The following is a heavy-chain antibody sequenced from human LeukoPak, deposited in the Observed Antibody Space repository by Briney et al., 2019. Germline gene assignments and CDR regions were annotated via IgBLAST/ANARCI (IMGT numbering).Heavy chain of an antibody. Sequence: SETLSLTCTVSGGSISSSSYYWGWIRQPPGKGLEWIGSINYSRSPYYNPSLKSRVTISVDTSKNQFSLKLRSVTAADTAVYYCARDKSRTYGSADAFDIWGQGTMVTVSS. CDR3: ARDKSRTYGSADAFDI. D-gene: IGHD3-10*01. CDR2: INYSRSP. V-gene: IGHV4-39*07. J-gene: IGHJ3*02. CDR1: GGSISSSSYY.